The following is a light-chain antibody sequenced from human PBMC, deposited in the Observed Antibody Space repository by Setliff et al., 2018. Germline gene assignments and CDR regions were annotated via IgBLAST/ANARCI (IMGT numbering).Light chain of an antibody. CDR3: SLAYTGAGV. V-gene: IGLV7-46*01. Sequence: QGVVTQEPSLTVSPGGTVTLTCASSAGAVTSGHYPYWFLQKPGQAPRTLIYDVSKTHSWTPARFSGSLLGGKAALTLSGAQPEDEAEYYCSLAYTGAGVFGGGTKVTVL. J-gene: IGLJ2*01. CDR1: AGAVTSGHY. CDR2: DVS.